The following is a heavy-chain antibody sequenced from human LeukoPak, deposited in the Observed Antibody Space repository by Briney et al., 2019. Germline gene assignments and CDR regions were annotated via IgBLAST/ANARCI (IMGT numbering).Heavy chain of an antibody. Sequence: QTGGSLRLSCAASGFTFSSYAMTWVRQAPGKGLEWVANIKQDGSEKYYVDSVKGRFTISRDNAKNSLYLQMNSLRAEDTAVYYCARDQGGFDYWGQGTLVTVSS. CDR2: IKQDGSEK. CDR1: GFTFSSYA. CDR3: ARDQGGFDY. V-gene: IGHV3-7*01. J-gene: IGHJ4*02. D-gene: IGHD2-15*01.